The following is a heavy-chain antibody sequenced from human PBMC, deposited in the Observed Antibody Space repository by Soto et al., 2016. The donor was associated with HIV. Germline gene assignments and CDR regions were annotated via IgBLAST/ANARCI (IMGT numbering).Heavy chain of an antibody. J-gene: IGHJ4*02. D-gene: IGHD3-10*01. CDR3: ARAMVREIIISPLDY. CDR2: INPQSGGT. Sequence: QVQLVQSGAEVKNPGASVKVSCKASEYTFTGYYIHWVRQAPGQGLEWMGWINPQSGGTNYARKFQGRVTLTRDTSISTAYMDLSRLRSDDTAVYYCARAMVREIIISPLDYWGQGSLVTVSS. V-gene: IGHV1-2*02. CDR1: EYTFTGYY.